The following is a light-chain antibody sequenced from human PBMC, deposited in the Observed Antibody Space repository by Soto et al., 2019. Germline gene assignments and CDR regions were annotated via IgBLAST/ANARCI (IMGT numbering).Light chain of an antibody. CDR2: EVS. Sequence: QSVLTQPPSVSGSPGQSVTISCTGTSTDFVSYNRVSWYQRPPGTAPKLLIYEVSKRPSGVPDRFSGSKSGNTASLTISGLQAADEADYDCSLYTSENAYVFRNGTKVTVL. CDR1: STDFVSYNR. CDR3: SLYTSENAYV. V-gene: IGLV2-18*01. J-gene: IGLJ1*01.